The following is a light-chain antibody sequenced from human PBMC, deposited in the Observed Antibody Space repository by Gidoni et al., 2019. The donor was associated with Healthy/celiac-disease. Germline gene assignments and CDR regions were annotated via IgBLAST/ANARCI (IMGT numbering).Light chain of an antibody. CDR3: SSYTSSRTVV. CDR2: EVS. CDR1: SSDVGGYNY. V-gene: IGLV2-14*01. Sequence: QSALPQPASVSGSPVQSITISCTGTSSDVGGYNYVSWYQQHPGKAPKLMIYEVSNRPSGVSNRFSGSKSGNTASLTISGLQAEDEADYYCSSYTSSRTVVFGGGTKLTVL. J-gene: IGLJ2*01.